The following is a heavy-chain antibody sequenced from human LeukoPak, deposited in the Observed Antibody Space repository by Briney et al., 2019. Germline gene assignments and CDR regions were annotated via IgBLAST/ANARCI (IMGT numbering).Heavy chain of an antibody. V-gene: IGHV1-69*04. D-gene: IGHD3-3*01. CDR1: GGTFSSYA. J-gene: IGHJ6*02. Sequence: ASVKVSCKASGGTFSSYAISWVRQAPGQGLEWMGRIIPILGIANYAQKFQGRVTITADKSTSTAYMELSSLRSEDTAVYYCARVRITIFGVVTPYGMDVWGQGTTVTVSS. CDR3: ARVRITIFGVVTPYGMDV. CDR2: IIPILGIA.